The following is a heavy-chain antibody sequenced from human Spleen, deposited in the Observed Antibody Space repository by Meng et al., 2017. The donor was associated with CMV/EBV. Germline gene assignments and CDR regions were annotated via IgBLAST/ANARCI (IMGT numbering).Heavy chain of an antibody. Sequence: SETLSLTCTVSGGSVSSSTSYWSWIRQPPGKGLEWIGYIYYSGSTNYNPSLKSRVTISVDTSKNQFSLKLSSVTAADTAVYYCARFRIVGATYYFDYWGQGTLVTVSS. CDR1: GGSVSSSTSY. CDR2: IYYSGST. D-gene: IGHD1-26*01. CDR3: ARFRIVGATYYFDY. V-gene: IGHV4-61*01. J-gene: IGHJ4*02.